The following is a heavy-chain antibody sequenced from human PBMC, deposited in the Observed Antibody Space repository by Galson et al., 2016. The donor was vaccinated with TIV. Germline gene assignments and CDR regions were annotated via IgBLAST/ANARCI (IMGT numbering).Heavy chain of an antibody. CDR2: ISHDGNNK. J-gene: IGHJ4*02. D-gene: IGHD1-7*01. Sequence: SLRLSCAASGFTFSSYTFHWVRQTPGKGLEWVAIISHDGNNKDVADSVQGRFTISRDSPKNTVYLQMNNLRPEDTALYFCTRDGRGNWKYVDYFDYWGQGTLVTVSS. CDR1: GFTFSSYT. V-gene: IGHV3-30-3*01. CDR3: TRDGRGNWKYVDYFDY.